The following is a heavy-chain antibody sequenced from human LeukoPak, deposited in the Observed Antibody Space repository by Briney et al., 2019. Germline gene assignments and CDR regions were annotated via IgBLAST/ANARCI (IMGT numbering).Heavy chain of an antibody. J-gene: IGHJ6*03. D-gene: IGHD5-24*01. CDR3: ARLGFGYNSNYYYYYMDA. CDR2: IHSSGSA. Sequence: SETLSLTCTVSGGSVSPYYWTWIRQAPGKGLEYIAYIHSSGSANYIPSLKSRVTISVDTSKNHFSLKMTSVTAADTAVYYCARLGFGYNSNYYYYYMDAWGKGTTVTVSS. CDR1: GGSVSPYY. V-gene: IGHV4-59*08.